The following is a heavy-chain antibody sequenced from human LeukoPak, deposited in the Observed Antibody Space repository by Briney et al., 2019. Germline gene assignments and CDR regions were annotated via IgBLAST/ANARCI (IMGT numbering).Heavy chain of an antibody. CDR2: INYSGST. Sequence: SETLSLTCTVSGGSISNYYWSWIRQPPGKGLEWIGYINYSGSTNYNPSLKSRVTISVDTSKNQFSLKLSSVTAADTAVYYCARDSRYSDTSGYYYSHYYMDVWGKGTTVTVSS. CDR3: ARDSRYSDTSGYYYSHYYMDV. J-gene: IGHJ6*03. CDR1: GGSISNYY. V-gene: IGHV4-59*01. D-gene: IGHD3-22*01.